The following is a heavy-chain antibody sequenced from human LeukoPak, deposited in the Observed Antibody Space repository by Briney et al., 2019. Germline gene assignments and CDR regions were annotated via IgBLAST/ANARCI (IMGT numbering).Heavy chain of an antibody. Sequence: SETLSLTCTVSGGSVSNSGNYWSWIRQAPGKGLEWIGYIYYSGGTNYNPSLKSQVTISVDTSKDQFSLKLTSVTAADTAVYYCARDRSQDRYYYSGMDVWGKGTTVTVAS. CDR2: IYYSGGT. CDR1: GGSVSNSGNY. CDR3: ARDRSQDRYYYSGMDV. V-gene: IGHV4-61*08. J-gene: IGHJ6*04. D-gene: IGHD2-15*01.